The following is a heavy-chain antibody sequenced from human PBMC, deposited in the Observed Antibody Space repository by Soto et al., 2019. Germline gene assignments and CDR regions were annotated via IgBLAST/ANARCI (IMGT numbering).Heavy chain of an antibody. CDR2: ISGSGGSE. J-gene: IGHJ6*02. Sequence: SGGSLRLSCAVSGFTFTSYAMTWVRQAPGKGLEWVSAISGSGGSEFYADSVKGRFTISRDNSKNTLYLQMKSLRAEDTALYYCAKGDTTMITDYYAMDVWGQGTTVTVS. CDR3: AKGDTTMITDYYAMDV. CDR1: GFTFTSYA. V-gene: IGHV3-23*01. D-gene: IGHD5-18*01.